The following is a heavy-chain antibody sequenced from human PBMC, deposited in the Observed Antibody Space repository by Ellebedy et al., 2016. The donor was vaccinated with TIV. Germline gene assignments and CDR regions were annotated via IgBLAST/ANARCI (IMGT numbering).Heavy chain of an antibody. Sequence: AASVKVSCKASGYTFTGLYIHWVRQAPGQGLEWIGWINPNRGDTNYARKFQGRLTVTWDSSINTAYMDLSGLRSDDTAVYYCARDSGNYYNSNYNSGIWGQGTLVSVPS. D-gene: IGHD3-10*01. V-gene: IGHV1-2*02. J-gene: IGHJ4*02. CDR3: ARDSGNYYNSNYNSGI. CDR1: GYTFTGLY. CDR2: INPNRGDT.